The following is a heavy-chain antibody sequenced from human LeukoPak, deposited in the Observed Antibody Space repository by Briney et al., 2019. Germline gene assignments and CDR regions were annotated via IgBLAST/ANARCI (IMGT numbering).Heavy chain of an antibody. V-gene: IGHV3-48*03. CDR1: GFTYSSYE. J-gene: IGHJ3*02. CDR2: IRSRCNLL. D-gene: IGHD2-15*01. CDR3: ARDCAGRCNALVADAFDI. Sequence: GGSLTLSCAASGFTYSSYEMMWVRQATGKGREWVSYIRSRCNLLYYADFVKGRFTISRDNAKNSLYLQMNSLRGEDTAVYYCARDCAGRCNALVADAFDIWGQGTMVTVSS.